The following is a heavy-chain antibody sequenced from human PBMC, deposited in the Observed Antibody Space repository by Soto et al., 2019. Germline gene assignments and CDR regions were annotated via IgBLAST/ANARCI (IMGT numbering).Heavy chain of an antibody. Sequence: ASVKVSCKASGYSFSFYGINWVRQAPGQGLEWMGWINPSDGNRNFAQKFEDRVTMTTATSTNTVFLELRSLKSDDTAIYYCAIVRFKGYDSSVFYSCAQGTMVTVSS. CDR2: INPSDGNR. V-gene: IGHV1-18*01. CDR1: GYSFSFYG. CDR3: AIVRFKGYDSSVFYS. D-gene: IGHD3-22*01. J-gene: IGHJ4*02.